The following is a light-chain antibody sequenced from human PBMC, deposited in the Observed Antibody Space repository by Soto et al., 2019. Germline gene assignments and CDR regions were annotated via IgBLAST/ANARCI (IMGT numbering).Light chain of an antibody. J-gene: IGKJ1*01. CDR3: HQRQSWPRT. CDR1: QRVTSSH. CDR2: GAS. Sequence: EIVWTQTPGTLSLSPGERATLSCRASQRVTSSHLAWYQQKPGQAPRLLIYGASTRATGIPDRFSGSGSDTDFSLTISDVQPEDFAVYYCHQRQSWPRTFGQGTKVDI. V-gene: IGKV3-20*01.